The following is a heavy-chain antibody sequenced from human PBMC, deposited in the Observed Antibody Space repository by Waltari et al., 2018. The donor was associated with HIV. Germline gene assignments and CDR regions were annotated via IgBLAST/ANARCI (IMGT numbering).Heavy chain of an antibody. Sequence: VQLVESGGGSIKTGGSLRLSCTASGFSVSNHWMDWVRQGPGKGLVWVARLNSDGSSRNYADAVKGRFVISRDNARNTVYLQLNSLRVEDTAMYFCARASHYIEFSTFDGDYYFDVWGRGTRVAVYS. V-gene: IGHV3-74*01. CDR3: ARASHYIEFSTFDGDYYFDV. CDR2: LNSDGSSR. D-gene: IGHD2-15*01. CDR1: GFSVSNHW. J-gene: IGHJ4*02.